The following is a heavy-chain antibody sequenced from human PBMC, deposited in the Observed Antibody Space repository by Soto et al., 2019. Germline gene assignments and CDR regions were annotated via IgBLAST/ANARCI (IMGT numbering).Heavy chain of an antibody. V-gene: IGHV3-30*18. CDR3: AKDLRLTGMGVVVAAAGYYYGMDV. J-gene: IGHJ6*02. CDR1: GFTFSSYG. Sequence: GGSLRLSCAASGFTFSSYGMHWVRQAPGKGLEWVAVISYDGSNKYYGDSVKGRFTISRDNSKNTLYLQMNSLRAEDTAVYYCAKDLRLTGMGVVVAAAGYYYGMDVWGQGTTVTVSS. CDR2: ISYDGSNK. D-gene: IGHD2-15*01.